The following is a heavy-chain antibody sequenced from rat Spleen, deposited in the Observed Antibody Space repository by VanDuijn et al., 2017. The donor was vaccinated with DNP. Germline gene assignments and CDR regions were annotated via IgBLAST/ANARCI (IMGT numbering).Heavy chain of an antibody. D-gene: IGHD1-11*01. CDR3: ARGLNYGGYIYSWYFDF. J-gene: IGHJ1*01. CDR1: GYSITSNY. Sequence: EVRFQESGPGLVKPSESLSLTCSVTGYSITSNYWGWIRKFPGNKMEWMGYISYSGSTSYNPSLKSRISITRDTSKNQFFLQLNSVTTEDTATYYCARGLNYGGYIYSWYFDFWGPGTMVTVSS. CDR2: ISYSGST. V-gene: IGHV3-1*01.